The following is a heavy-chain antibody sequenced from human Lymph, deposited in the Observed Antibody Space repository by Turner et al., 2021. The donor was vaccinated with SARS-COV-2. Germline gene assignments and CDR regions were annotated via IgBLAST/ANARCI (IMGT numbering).Heavy chain of an antibody. CDR2: NWWCGGST. CDR3: ANLDCSSGAGDP. D-gene: IGHD6-6*01. Sequence: EVQLLESGGGLVQPGGSLRLSCAASGFTFSSYAMGWVRQAPGEGVGLVLANWWCGGSTYYGDSVKGRFTNSRENSKNTLYLEKKKPGGEETAGYYWANLDCSSGAGDPWGQGTLVTVSS. J-gene: IGHJ5*02. CDR1: GFTFSSYA. V-gene: IGHV3-23*01.